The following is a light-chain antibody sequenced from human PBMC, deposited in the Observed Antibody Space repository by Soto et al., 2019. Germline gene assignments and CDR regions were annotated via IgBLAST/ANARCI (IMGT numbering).Light chain of an antibody. V-gene: IGKV3-15*01. CDR2: GAS. Sequence: EIVLTQSPATLSLSPGERATLSCRASHSVNTNLAWYQLRPGQPPRLLIYGASTRASDVPGRFSGSGSGREFTLTISSLQSEDFAIYSCHQYNSWPWTFGQGTKVDIK. J-gene: IGKJ1*01. CDR1: HSVNTN. CDR3: HQYNSWPWT.